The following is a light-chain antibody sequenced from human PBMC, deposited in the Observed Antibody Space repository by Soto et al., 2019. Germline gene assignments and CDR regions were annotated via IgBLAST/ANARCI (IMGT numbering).Light chain of an antibody. Sequence: EVVLTQSPATLSLSPGEGATLSCRASQSICNYLAWYQQKPGQAPRILIYATSNRATGIPARFRGSGSGTDFTLTISRLEPEDFAVYYCQQRSSWPFTFGPGTKVDIK. CDR1: QSICNY. CDR3: QQRSSWPFT. V-gene: IGKV3-11*01. CDR2: ATS. J-gene: IGKJ3*01.